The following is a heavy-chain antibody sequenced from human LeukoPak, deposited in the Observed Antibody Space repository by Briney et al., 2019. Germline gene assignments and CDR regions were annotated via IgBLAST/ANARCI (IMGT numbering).Heavy chain of an antibody. J-gene: IGHJ3*02. Sequence: PGGSLRLSCAASGFTVSSNYMNWVRQAPGKGLEWVSVIYSGGSTYYADSVKRRFTISRDNSKNTLYLQMNSLRAEDTAVYYCARYGLGAHAFDIWGQGTMVTVSS. CDR2: IYSGGST. CDR3: ARYGLGAHAFDI. V-gene: IGHV3-66*01. D-gene: IGHD3/OR15-3a*01. CDR1: GFTVSSNY.